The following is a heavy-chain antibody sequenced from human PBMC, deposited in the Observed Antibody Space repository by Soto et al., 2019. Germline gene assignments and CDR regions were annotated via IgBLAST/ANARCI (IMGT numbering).Heavy chain of an antibody. CDR1: GCSFTSYW. CDR3: ARHPPDTTVVPHYFDY. D-gene: IGHD4-17*01. V-gene: IGHV5-51*01. CDR2: IYPGDSDT. J-gene: IGHJ4*02. Sequence: GESLKISCDGSGCSFTSYWIGWVRQMPCKGLEWMGIIYPGDSDTRYSPSFQGQVTISADKSISTAYLQWSSLKASDTAMYYCARHPPDTTVVPHYFDYWGQGTLVTVSS.